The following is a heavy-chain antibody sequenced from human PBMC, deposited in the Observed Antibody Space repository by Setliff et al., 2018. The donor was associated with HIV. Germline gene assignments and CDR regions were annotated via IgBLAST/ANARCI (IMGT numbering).Heavy chain of an antibody. J-gene: IGHJ6*03. CDR2: ISSGGGT. V-gene: IGHV3-23*01. CDR3: ARAYYHHSGGYWSTDYYYSYMDV. D-gene: IGHD3-22*01. CDR1: GFAFSSYS. Sequence: GGSLRLSCAASGFAFSSYSMNWVRQAPGKGLEWVSAISSGGGTYYADFVKGRFTISRDNSKNTLYLQMNSLRAEDTAVYYCARAYYHHSGGYWSTDYYYSYMDVWGKGTTVTVSS.